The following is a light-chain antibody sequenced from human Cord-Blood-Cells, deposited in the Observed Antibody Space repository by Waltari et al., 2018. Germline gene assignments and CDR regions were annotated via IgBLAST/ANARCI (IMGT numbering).Light chain of an antibody. J-gene: IGKJ1*01. CDR3: QQSYSTPPT. Sequence: DIQMTQPPSSLSASVVYRVTITCRASQSIRSYLNWYQQKPGQAPKLLIYAASSLQSGVPSRFSGSGSGTDFTLTISSLQPEDFATYYCQQSYSTPPTFGQGTKVEIK. CDR2: AAS. CDR1: QSIRSY. V-gene: IGKV1-39*01.